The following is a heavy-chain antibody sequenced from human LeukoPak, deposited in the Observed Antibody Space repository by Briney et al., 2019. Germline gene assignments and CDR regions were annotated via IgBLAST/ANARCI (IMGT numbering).Heavy chain of an antibody. J-gene: IGHJ4*02. D-gene: IGHD3-10*01. V-gene: IGHV4-4*07. Sequence: ASETLSLTCTVSGGSISSYSWSWIRQPAGKGLEWIGHIYTSRSTNYNPSLKSRVTMSVDTSKNQFSLKLSSVTAADTAVYYCARETPTYYYGSGSLNYWGQGTLVTVSS. CDR2: IYTSRST. CDR3: ARETPTYYYGSGSLNY. CDR1: GGSISSYS.